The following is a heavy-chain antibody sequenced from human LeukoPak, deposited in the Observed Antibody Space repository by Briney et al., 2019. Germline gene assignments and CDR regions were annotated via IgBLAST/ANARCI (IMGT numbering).Heavy chain of an antibody. J-gene: IGHJ4*02. CDR1: GFTFSSYG. D-gene: IGHD4-17*01. CDR2: IWYGGSNK. V-gene: IGHV3-33*01. Sequence: PGGSLRLSCAASGFTFSSYGMHWVRQAPGKGLEWVAVIWYGGSNKYYADSVKGRFTISRDNSKNTLYLQMNSLRAEDTAVYYCARADYGDYPFDYWGQGTLVTVSS. CDR3: ARADYGDYPFDY.